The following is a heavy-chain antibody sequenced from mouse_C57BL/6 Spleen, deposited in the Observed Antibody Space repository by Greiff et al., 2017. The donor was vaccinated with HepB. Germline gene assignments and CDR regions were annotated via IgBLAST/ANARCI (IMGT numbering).Heavy chain of an antibody. CDR1: GYTFTSYT. V-gene: IGHV1-4*01. Sequence: VQLQQSGAELARPGASVKMSCKASGYTFTSYTMHWVKQRPGQGLEWIGYINPSSGYTKYNQKFKDKATLTADKSSSTAYMQLSSLTSEDAAVYYCARMWADWYFDVWGTGTTVTVAS. CDR3: ARMWADWYFDV. J-gene: IGHJ1*03. CDR2: INPSSGYT.